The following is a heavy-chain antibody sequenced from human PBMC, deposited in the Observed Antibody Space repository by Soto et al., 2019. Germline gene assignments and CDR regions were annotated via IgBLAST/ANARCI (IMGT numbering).Heavy chain of an antibody. CDR1: GFTFSSYA. V-gene: IGHV3-23*01. CDR3: ATGVRGVIWFDY. J-gene: IGHJ4*02. CDR2: ISGSGGST. Sequence: EVQLLESGGGLVQPGGSLRLSCAASGFTFSSYAMSWVRQAPGKGLEWVSAISGSGGSTYYADSVKGRFTISRDNSKNTLYLQMNSLRAEDTAVYYWATGVRGVIWFDYWGQGTLVTVSS. D-gene: IGHD3-10*01.